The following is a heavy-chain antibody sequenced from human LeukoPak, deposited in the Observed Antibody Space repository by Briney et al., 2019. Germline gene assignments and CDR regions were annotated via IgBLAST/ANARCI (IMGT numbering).Heavy chain of an antibody. CDR2: ITGTGAYT. V-gene: IGHV3-23*01. J-gene: IGHJ3*02. Sequence: PGGSLRLSCAASGFTFNNYAMTWVRQAPGKGLEWVSAITGTGAYTNYADSVKGRFTISRDNSKNTLYLQMNNMRTEDTAVYYCAREALEWSPPDIWGQGTTVTVSS. CDR3: AREALEWSPPDI. D-gene: IGHD3-3*01. CDR1: GFTFNNYA.